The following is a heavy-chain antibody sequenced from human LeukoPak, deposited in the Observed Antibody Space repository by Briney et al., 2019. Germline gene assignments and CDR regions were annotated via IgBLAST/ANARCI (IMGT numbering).Heavy chain of an antibody. CDR1: GGSISSYY. Sequence: SETLSLTCTVSGGSISSYYWSWIRQPPGKGLEWIGYIYYSGSTNYNPSLKSRVTMSVDTSKNQFSLKLSSVTAADTAVYYCARDPYSSGWYDAFDIWGQGTMVTVSS. J-gene: IGHJ3*02. D-gene: IGHD6-19*01. CDR2: IYYSGST. CDR3: ARDPYSSGWYDAFDI. V-gene: IGHV4-59*12.